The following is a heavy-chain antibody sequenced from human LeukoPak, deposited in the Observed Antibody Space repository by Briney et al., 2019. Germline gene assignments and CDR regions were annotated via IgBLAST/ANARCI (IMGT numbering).Heavy chain of an antibody. D-gene: IGHD6-19*01. CDR1: GGSISSYY. Sequence: SETLSLTCTVSGGSISSYYWSWIRQPPGKGLEWIGYIYYSGSTNYNPSFKSRVTISVDTSKNQFSLKLSPVTAADTAVYYCARGDSSGWSNFDYWGQGTLVTVSS. J-gene: IGHJ4*02. V-gene: IGHV4-59*08. CDR3: ARGDSSGWSNFDY. CDR2: IYYSGST.